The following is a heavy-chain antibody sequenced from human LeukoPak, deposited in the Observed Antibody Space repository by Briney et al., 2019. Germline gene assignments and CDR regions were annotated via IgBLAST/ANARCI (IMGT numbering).Heavy chain of an antibody. V-gene: IGHV3-23*01. CDR1: GFTFSSYA. D-gene: IGHD3-10*01. CDR2: ISGSGGST. J-gene: IGHJ4*02. Sequence: PGGSLRLSCAASGFTFSSYAMSWVRQAPGKGLEWVSAISGSGGSTYYADSVKGRFTISRDNSTNTLYLQMNSLRAEDTAVYCCAKGGGSFMVRGVIFGRPYYFDYWGQGTLVTVSP. CDR3: AKGGGSFMVRGVIFGRPYYFDY.